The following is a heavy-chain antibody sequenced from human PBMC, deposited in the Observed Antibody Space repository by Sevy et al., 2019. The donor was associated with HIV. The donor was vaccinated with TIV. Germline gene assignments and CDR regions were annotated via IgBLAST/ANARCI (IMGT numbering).Heavy chain of an antibody. D-gene: IGHD2-21*01. V-gene: IGHV3-48*01. Sequence: GESLKISCAASGFTFSSYSMNWVRQAPGKGLEWVSYISSSSSTLYYADSVKGRFTISRDNAKNSLYLQMNSLRAEDTALYYCARDSVCGGDCYSEVYWGQGTLVTVSS. J-gene: IGHJ4*02. CDR3: ARDSVCGGDCYSEVY. CDR1: GFTFSSYS. CDR2: ISSSSSTL.